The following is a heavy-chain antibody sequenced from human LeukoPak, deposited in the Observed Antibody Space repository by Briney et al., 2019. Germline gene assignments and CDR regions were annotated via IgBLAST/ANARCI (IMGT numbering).Heavy chain of an antibody. CDR2: INHSGST. Sequence: SETLSLTCAVYGGSFSGYYWSWIRQPPGKGLEWIGEINHSGSTNYNPSLKSRVTISLDTSKNQFSLKLSSVTAADTAVYYCARGANYYDSSGPRADFDYWGQGTLVTVSS. V-gene: IGHV4-34*01. D-gene: IGHD3-22*01. CDR3: ARGANYYDSSGPRADFDY. CDR1: GGSFSGYY. J-gene: IGHJ4*02.